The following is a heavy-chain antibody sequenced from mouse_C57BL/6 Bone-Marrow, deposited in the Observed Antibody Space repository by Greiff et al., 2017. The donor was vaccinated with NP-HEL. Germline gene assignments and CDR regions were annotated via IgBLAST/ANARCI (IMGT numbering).Heavy chain of an antibody. D-gene: IGHD2-4*01. CDR3: ARREYEYEMGY. CDR1: GYSFTSYY. J-gene: IGHJ2*01. CDR2: IYPGSGNT. V-gene: IGHV1-66*01. Sequence: VQLQQSGPELAKPGASVKISCKASGYSFTSYYIHWVKQRPGQGLEWIGWIYPGSGNTKYNEKFKGKATLTADTSSSTAYMQLSSQTSEDSAVYYCARREYEYEMGYWGQGTTLTVSS.